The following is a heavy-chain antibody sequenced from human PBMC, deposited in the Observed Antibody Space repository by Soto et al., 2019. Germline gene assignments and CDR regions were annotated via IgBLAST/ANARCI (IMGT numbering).Heavy chain of an antibody. Sequence: SGPTLVNPTPTLTLTCTFSGFALSTSGMCVSWIRQPPGKTVEWLALVDWDDDKYYSTSLKTRLTFFQVTCINQVVLTMTNIELVDTATYYCTRISSAYYYNMSDWNAFDIWGQGTTVTVAS. CDR1: GFALSTSGMC. D-gene: IGHD3-22*01. V-gene: IGHV2-70*01. CDR2: VDWDDDK. J-gene: IGHJ3*02. CDR3: TRISSAYYYNMSDWNAFDI.